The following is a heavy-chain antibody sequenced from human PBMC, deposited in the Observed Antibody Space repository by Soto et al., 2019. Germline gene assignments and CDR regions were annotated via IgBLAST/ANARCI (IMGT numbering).Heavy chain of an antibody. CDR2: TYYRSKWYN. Sequence: PSQTLSLTCAISGDSVSSNSAAWNWIRQSPSRGLEWLGRTYYRSKWYNDYAVSVKSRITINPDTSKNQFSLQLNSVTPEDTAVCYCARDAGYCTNGVCYGFYYYYGMDVWGQGTTVT. D-gene: IGHD2-8*01. CDR3: ARDAGYCTNGVCYGFYYYYGMDV. J-gene: IGHJ6*02. CDR1: GDSVSSNSAA. V-gene: IGHV6-1*01.